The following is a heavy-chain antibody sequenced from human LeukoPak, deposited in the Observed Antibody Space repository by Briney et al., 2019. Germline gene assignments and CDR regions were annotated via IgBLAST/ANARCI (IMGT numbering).Heavy chain of an antibody. CDR1: GITIGNYG. Sequence: PGGTLRLSCAASGITIGNYGMTWVRQAPGRGLQWVSSINNSGTRTFYEDSVRGRFTISRDDSKNTIYLQMNSLRAEDTAIYYCATYRQVLLPFESWGQGTLVTVSS. D-gene: IGHD2-8*02. CDR3: ATYRQVLLPFES. CDR2: INNSGTRT. V-gene: IGHV3-23*05. J-gene: IGHJ4*02.